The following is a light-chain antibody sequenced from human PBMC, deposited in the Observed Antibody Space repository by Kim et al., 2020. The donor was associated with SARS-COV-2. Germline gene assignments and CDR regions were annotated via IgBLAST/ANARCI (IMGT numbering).Light chain of an antibody. CDR1: QSISSY. CDR3: QQSYTTPFT. V-gene: IGKV1-39*01. J-gene: IGKJ3*01. CDR2: AAS. Sequence: DIQMTQSPSSLSASVGDRVTITCRASQSISSYLNWYHQKLGKAPNLLIYAASSLQSGVPSRFSGSGSGTDFTLTISSLQPEDSATYYCQQSYTTPFTFGPGTKVDIK.